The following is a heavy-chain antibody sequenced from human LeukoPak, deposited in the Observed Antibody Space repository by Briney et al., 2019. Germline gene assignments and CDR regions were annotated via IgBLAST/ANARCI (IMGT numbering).Heavy chain of an antibody. V-gene: IGHV3-21*04. CDR3: ARDYVYGYIDY. CDR2: ISGSSTDI. D-gene: IGHD3-10*01. J-gene: IGHJ4*02. CDR1: GFTFSNYA. Sequence: GGSLRLSCAASGFTFSNYAMNWVRQAPGEGLAWVSSISGSSTDIYYADSVKGRFTISRDNARNSLYLQINSLRSDDTAVYYCARDYVYGYIDYWGQGTLVTVSS.